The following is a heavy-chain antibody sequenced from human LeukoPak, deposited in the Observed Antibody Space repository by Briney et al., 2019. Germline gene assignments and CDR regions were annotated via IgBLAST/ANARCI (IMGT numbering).Heavy chain of an antibody. D-gene: IGHD3/OR15-3a*01. CDR1: GGTFTSYA. CDR3: ARSRGDGLLGIDY. CDR2: IIPIFGTA. V-gene: IGHV1-69*13. J-gene: IGHJ4*02. Sequence: SVKVSCKASGGTFTSYAISWVRQAPGQGLEWMGGIIPIFGTANYAQKFQGRVTITADESTSTAYMELSSLRSEDTAVYYCARSRGDGLLGIDYWGQGTLVTVSS.